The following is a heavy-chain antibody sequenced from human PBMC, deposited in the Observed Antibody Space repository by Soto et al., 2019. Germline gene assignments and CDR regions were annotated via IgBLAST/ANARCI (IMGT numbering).Heavy chain of an antibody. J-gene: IGHJ4*02. D-gene: IGHD1-26*01. V-gene: IGHV4-34*01. CDR1: GGSFSGYY. CDR2: LTHDGNI. Sequence: QVQLQQWGAGPLKPSETLSLTCAVFGGSFSGYYWTWIRQPPGKGLEWIGELTHDGNINYNPSLKRRVTISVDTSKNQCSLRLSFVTAADTAVYFCARGQDRSKVGDNWAQGTLVTVSS. CDR3: ARGQDRSKVGDN.